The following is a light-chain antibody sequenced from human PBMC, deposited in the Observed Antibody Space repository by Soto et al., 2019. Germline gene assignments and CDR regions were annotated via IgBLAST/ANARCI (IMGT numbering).Light chain of an antibody. CDR2: AAS. CDR3: QQRSNWPGFT. CDR1: QSVSSG. J-gene: IGKJ3*01. V-gene: IGKV3-11*01. Sequence: EIVMTQSPVTMSVSPGERATLSCRAGQSVSSGLAWYQQKPGQTPRLLIYAASTRATGIPARFSGSGSGTEFTLTISSLEPEDFAVYYCQQRSNWPGFTFGPGTKVDI.